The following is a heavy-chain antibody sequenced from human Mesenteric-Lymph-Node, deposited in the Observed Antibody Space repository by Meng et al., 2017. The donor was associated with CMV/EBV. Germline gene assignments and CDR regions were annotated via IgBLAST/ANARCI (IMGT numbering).Heavy chain of an antibody. Sequence: SGASISSSDWCSWVRQPPGKGLEWIGEIYHSGITNYNPSLESRVTMSVDKSKNQFSLKLSSVSAADTAVYYCARLAQMNRELHGFDYWGQGTLVTVSS. D-gene: IGHD1-26*01. CDR1: GASISSSDW. CDR2: IYHSGIT. J-gene: IGHJ4*02. V-gene: IGHV4-4*02. CDR3: ARLAQMNRELHGFDY.